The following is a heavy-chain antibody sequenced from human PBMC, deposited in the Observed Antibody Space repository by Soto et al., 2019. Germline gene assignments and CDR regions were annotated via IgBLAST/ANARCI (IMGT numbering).Heavy chain of an antibody. CDR3: AREGFDHRPDY. Sequence: QVQLQESGPGLVKSSETLSLTCAVSGDSISSPNWWSWYRQPPGKGLELVGEMFASGSSNYNPSLNGRVTMSLGTSKNHFSLRLTSLTAADTAIYYCAREGFDHRPDYWGQGIPVTVSS. V-gene: IGHV4-4*02. CDR2: MFASGSS. J-gene: IGHJ4*02. CDR1: GDSISSPNW.